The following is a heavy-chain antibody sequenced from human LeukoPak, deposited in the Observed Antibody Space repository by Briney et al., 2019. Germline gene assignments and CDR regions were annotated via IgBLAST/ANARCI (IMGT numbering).Heavy chain of an antibody. D-gene: IGHD6-19*01. CDR1: GFTFSSYG. CDR3: AREFTTGWYEEYYFDY. Sequence: GGSLRLSCAASGFTFSSYGMHWVRQAPGKGLEWVAVISYDGSNKYYADSVKGRFTISRDNSKNTLYLQMNSLRAEDTAVYYCAREFTTGWYEEYYFDYWGQGTLVTVSS. J-gene: IGHJ4*02. CDR2: ISYDGSNK. V-gene: IGHV3-30*19.